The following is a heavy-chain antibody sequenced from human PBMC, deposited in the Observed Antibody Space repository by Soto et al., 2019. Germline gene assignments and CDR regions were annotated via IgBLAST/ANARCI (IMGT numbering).Heavy chain of an antibody. V-gene: IGHV1-3*01. CDR1: GGTFSSYA. CDR2: MNAGVGNT. D-gene: IGHD5-18*01. CDR3: ARDTGYTFGSLNY. Sequence: ASAKVSCKASGGTFSSYAIIWVRQAPGQRLEWMGWMNAGVGNTLYSQKFQGRITITRDTSASTAYMELNSLKSEDTAIYYCARDTGYTFGSLNYWGPGTLVTVSS. J-gene: IGHJ4*02.